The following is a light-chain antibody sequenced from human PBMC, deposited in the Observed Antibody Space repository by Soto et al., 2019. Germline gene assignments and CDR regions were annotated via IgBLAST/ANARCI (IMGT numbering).Light chain of an antibody. CDR1: QSVSNNY. Sequence: EIVLTQSPGTLSLSPGERATLSCRASQSVSNNYLAWYQQKPGQAPRLLIYGASSRATGIPDRFSGSGSGTDFTLTISGLEPEDFAVYYCQHFGNSLWTFGQGTKVDIK. J-gene: IGKJ1*01. CDR2: GAS. V-gene: IGKV3-20*01. CDR3: QHFGNSLWT.